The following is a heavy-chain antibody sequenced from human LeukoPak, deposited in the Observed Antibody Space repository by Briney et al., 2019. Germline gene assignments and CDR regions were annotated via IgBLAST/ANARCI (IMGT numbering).Heavy chain of an antibody. J-gene: IGHJ4*02. Sequence: ASVKVSCKASGYTFTSYGISWVRQAPGQGLEWMGWINPNSGGTNYAQTFQGRVTMTRDTSITTAYMELSRLRSDDAALYYCASGEKWLQLRWGQGTLVTVSS. CDR1: GYTFTSYG. D-gene: IGHD5-24*01. CDR2: INPNSGGT. CDR3: ASGEKWLQLR. V-gene: IGHV1-2*02.